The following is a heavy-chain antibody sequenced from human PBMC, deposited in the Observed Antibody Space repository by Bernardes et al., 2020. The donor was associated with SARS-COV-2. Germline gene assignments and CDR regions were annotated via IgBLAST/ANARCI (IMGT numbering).Heavy chain of an antibody. Sequence: GGSLRLSCAASGFTFSNAWMSWVRQAPGKGLEWVGRIKSKTDGGTTDYAAPVKGRFTISRDDSKNTLYLQMNSLKTEDTAVYYCTTGLTTMVRGVIIPRFDYWGQGTLVTVSS. V-gene: IGHV3-15*01. D-gene: IGHD3-10*01. CDR3: TTGLTTMVRGVIIPRFDY. J-gene: IGHJ4*02. CDR2: IKSKTDGGTT. CDR1: GFTFSNAW.